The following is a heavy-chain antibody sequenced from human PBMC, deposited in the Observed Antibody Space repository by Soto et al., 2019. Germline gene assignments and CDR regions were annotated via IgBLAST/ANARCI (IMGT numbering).Heavy chain of an antibody. CDR2: ISSSSSTI. CDR1: GFTFSSYS. V-gene: IGHV3-48*01. Sequence: GSLRLSCAASGFTFSSYSMNWVRQAPGKGLEWVSYISSSSSTIYYADSVKGRFTISRDNAKNSLYLQMNSLRAEDTAVYYCARDDYYDSSGYLVAFDIWGQGTMVTVSS. J-gene: IGHJ3*02. CDR3: ARDDYYDSSGYLVAFDI. D-gene: IGHD3-22*01.